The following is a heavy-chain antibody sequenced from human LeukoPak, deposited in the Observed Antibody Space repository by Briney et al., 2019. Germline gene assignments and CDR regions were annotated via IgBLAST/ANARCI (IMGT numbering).Heavy chain of an antibody. D-gene: IGHD6-19*01. J-gene: IGHJ4*02. Sequence: SGGSLRLSCAASGFTFDDYGMSWVRQGPGKGLEWGSGINLNGGSTGYADSVKGRFTISRDNAKNSLYLQMNSLRAEDSALYYCARGRHTFIAVDYFDYWGQGTLVTVSS. CDR1: GFTFDDYG. CDR2: INLNGGST. V-gene: IGHV3-20*04. CDR3: ARGRHTFIAVDYFDY.